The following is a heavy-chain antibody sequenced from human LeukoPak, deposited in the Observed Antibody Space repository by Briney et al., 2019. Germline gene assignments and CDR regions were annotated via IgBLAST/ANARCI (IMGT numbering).Heavy chain of an antibody. D-gene: IGHD4-17*01. J-gene: IGHJ6*02. CDR2: IKPDGSEK. CDR3: ARDSPLDGDPAYYYYYYGMDV. V-gene: IGHV3-7*01. CDR1: GFTFSSYW. Sequence: PGGSLRLSCAASGFTFSSYWMSWVRQAPGKGLEWVANIKPDGSEKYYVDSVKGRFTISRDKAKNSLYLQMNSLRAEDTAVYYCARDSPLDGDPAYYYYYYGMDVWGQGTTVTVSS.